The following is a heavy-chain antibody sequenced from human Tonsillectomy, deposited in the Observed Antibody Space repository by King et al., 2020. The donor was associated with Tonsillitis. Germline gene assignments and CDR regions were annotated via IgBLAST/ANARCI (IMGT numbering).Heavy chain of an antibody. D-gene: IGHD3-22*01. CDR1: GFTFSSYG. Sequence: VQLVESGGGVVQPGRSLRLSCAASGFTFSSYGMHWVRQAPGKGLEWVAVISYDGSNKYYADSVKGRFTISRDNSKNTLYLQMNSLRAEDTAVYYCAKGLQVVTTYYFDYWGQGNLVTVSS. V-gene: IGHV3-30*18. CDR2: ISYDGSNK. CDR3: AKGLQVVTTYYFDY. J-gene: IGHJ4*02.